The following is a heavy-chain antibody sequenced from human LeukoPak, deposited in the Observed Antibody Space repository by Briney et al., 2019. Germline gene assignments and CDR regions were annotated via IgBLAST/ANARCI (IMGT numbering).Heavy chain of an antibody. Sequence: GGSLRLSCAASGFTFSSYAMNWVRQAPGKGLEYVSAISSNGGRTYYADSVKGRFTISRDNSRNTLHLQMSSLRVEDTAVYYCVKVSSSGRYGDYWGQGTLVTVSS. J-gene: IGHJ4*02. CDR3: VKVSSSGRYGDY. V-gene: IGHV3-64D*06. CDR2: ISSNGGRT. CDR1: GFTFSSYA. D-gene: IGHD3-10*01.